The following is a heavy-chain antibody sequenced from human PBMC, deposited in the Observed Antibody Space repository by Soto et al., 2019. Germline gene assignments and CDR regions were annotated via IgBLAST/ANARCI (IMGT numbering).Heavy chain of an antibody. CDR1: SGSISSSNW. D-gene: IGHD6-13*01. V-gene: IGHV4-4*02. CDR2: IYHSGST. Sequence: SETLSLTCAVSSGSISSSNWWNWVRQPPGEGLEWIGEIYHSGSTNYNPSLKSRVTISVDKSKNQFSLKLSSVTAADTAVYYCARGIAAAGYYYYYYMDVWGKGTTVTVSS. J-gene: IGHJ6*03. CDR3: ARGIAAAGYYYYYYMDV.